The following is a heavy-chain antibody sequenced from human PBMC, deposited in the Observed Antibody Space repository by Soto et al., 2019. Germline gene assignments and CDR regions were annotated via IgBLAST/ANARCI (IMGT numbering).Heavy chain of an antibody. Sequence: GGSLRLSCAASGFTSSSYSMNWVRQAPGKGLEWVSYITSSTSLIYAADSVKGRFTISRDNAKNSLYLQMNSLTAEDTAVYYCAREHESYYIMDVWGQGTTVTVSS. CDR3: AREHESYYIMDV. CDR2: ITSSTSLI. J-gene: IGHJ6*02. CDR1: GFTSSSYS. V-gene: IGHV3-48*04.